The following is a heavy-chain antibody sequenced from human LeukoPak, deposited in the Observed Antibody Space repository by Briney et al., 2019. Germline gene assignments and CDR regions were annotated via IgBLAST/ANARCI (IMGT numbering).Heavy chain of an antibody. CDR2: IKTKPDGGTT. Sequence: GGSLRLSCAASGFTFSNAWMTWVRQAPGKGLEWVGRIKTKPDGGTTDYAAPVKGRFTISRDDTKNMLYLQMNSLKTEDTAVYYSTTSLFPPPWGDYWGQGTLVTVSS. J-gene: IGHJ4*02. CDR3: TTSLFPPPWGDY. D-gene: IGHD3-16*01. CDR1: GFTFSNAW. V-gene: IGHV3-15*01.